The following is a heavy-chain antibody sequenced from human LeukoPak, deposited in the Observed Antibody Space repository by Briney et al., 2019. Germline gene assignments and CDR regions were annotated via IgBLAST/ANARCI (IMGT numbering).Heavy chain of an antibody. CDR3: ARRSSGGGLFDY. CDR1: GGSISSSSYY. D-gene: IGHD6-19*01. V-gene: IGHV4-39*02. Sequence: PSENLSLTCTVSGGSISSSSYYWGWIRQPPGKGLEWIGSIFYSGNTYYNASLKSRVTISVDTSKNHFSLKLSSVTSADTAVYYCARRSSGGGLFDYWGQGTLVTASS. CDR2: IFYSGNT. J-gene: IGHJ4*02.